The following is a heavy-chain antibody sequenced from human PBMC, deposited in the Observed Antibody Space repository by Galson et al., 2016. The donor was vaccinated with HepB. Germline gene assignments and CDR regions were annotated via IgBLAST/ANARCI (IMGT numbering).Heavy chain of an antibody. Sequence: SVKVSCKVPGHSLTELSMHWVRQAPGKGLEWMGGYDPENGETVYAPMFQGRVTMTEDKSTDTAYMELSSLRSEDTALYYCALYGDYRPLGVFGNWGQGTLVTVSS. D-gene: IGHD4-17*01. CDR2: YDPENGET. J-gene: IGHJ4*02. V-gene: IGHV1-24*01. CDR3: ALYGDYRPLGVFGN. CDR1: GHSLTELS.